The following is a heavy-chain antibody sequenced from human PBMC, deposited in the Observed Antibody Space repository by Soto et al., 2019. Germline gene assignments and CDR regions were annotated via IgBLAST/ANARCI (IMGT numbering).Heavy chain of an antibody. CDR1: GGTFSSYA. V-gene: IGHV1-69*06. D-gene: IGHD6-13*01. J-gene: IGHJ6*02. CDR2: IIPIFGTA. Sequence: QVQLVQSGAEVKKPGSSVKVSCKASGGTFSSYAISWVRQAPGQGLEWMGGIIPIFGTANYAQKFQGRVTSTADKATSTAYMELRSLRSEDTAVYYCARAYSLPRSNLKKYYYYGMDVWGQGTTVTVSS. CDR3: ARAYSLPRSNLKKYYYYGMDV.